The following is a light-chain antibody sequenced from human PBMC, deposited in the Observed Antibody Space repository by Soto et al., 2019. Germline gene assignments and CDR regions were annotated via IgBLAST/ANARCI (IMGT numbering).Light chain of an antibody. CDR1: SSDVGSYNL. V-gene: IGLV2-23*01. J-gene: IGLJ2*01. CDR3: CSYAGSSTHVV. CDR2: EGS. Sequence: QSVLTQPASVSGSPGQSITIPCTGTSSDVGSYNLVSWYQQHPGKAPKLMIYEGSKRPSGVSNRFSGSKSGNTASLTISGLQAEDEADYYCCSYAGSSTHVVFGGGTKVTVL.